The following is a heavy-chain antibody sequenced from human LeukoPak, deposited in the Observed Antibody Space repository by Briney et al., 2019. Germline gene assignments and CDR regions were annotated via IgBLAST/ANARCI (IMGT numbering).Heavy chain of an antibody. Sequence: ASVKVSCKASGTTLSNYGITWVRQAPGQGLEWMGWISAYNGNTNYAQKFQGRATMTTDTSTSTAYMELRSLRSDDTALYYCARDCSGGTWYLDYWGQGTLVTVSS. J-gene: IGHJ4*02. V-gene: IGHV1-18*01. CDR3: ARDCSGGTWYLDY. D-gene: IGHD2-15*01. CDR2: ISAYNGNT. CDR1: GTTLSNYG.